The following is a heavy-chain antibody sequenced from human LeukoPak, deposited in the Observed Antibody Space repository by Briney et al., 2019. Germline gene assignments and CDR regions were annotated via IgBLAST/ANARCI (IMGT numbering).Heavy chain of an antibody. CDR2: ISSSGSTI. CDR3: ARDLYAGATTDFFYALDY. J-gene: IGHJ4*02. V-gene: IGHV3-48*03. CDR1: GFTFSSYE. D-gene: IGHD1-26*01. Sequence: GGSLRLSCAASGFTFSSYEMNWVRQAPGKGLEWVSYISSSGSTIYYADSVKGRFTISRDNAKNSLYLQMNSLRAEDTAVYYCARDLYAGATTDFFYALDYWGQGTLVTVSS.